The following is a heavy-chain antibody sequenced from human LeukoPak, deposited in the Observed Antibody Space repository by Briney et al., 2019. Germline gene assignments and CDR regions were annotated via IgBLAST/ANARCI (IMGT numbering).Heavy chain of an antibody. CDR2: IYYSGST. D-gene: IGHD5-18*01. Sequence: SETLSLTCTVSGGSISSYYWSWIRQPPGKGLEWIGFIYYSGSTNYKPSLKSRVTISVDTSKNQFSLKLSSVTAADTAVYYCARGQKYRNGYTVTELGSGYFDYWGQGTLVTVSS. CDR3: ARGQKYRNGYTVTELGSGYFDY. CDR1: GGSISSYY. J-gene: IGHJ4*02. V-gene: IGHV4-59*01.